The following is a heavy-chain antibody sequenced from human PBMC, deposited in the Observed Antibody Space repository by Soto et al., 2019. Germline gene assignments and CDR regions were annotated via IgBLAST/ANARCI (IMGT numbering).Heavy chain of an antibody. CDR2: IDPSDSYT. CDR3: ASSVCGGDCYSPSYYYYGMDV. J-gene: IGHJ6*02. D-gene: IGHD2-21*02. Sequence: PGASLKISCKGSGYSFTSYWISWVRQLPGKGLAWMGRIDPSDSYTNYSQSFQGHVTISADKSISTAYLQWSSLKASDTGMYYCASSVCGGDCYSPSYYYYGMDVWGQGTTVTVSS. CDR1: GYSFTSYW. V-gene: IGHV5-10-1*01.